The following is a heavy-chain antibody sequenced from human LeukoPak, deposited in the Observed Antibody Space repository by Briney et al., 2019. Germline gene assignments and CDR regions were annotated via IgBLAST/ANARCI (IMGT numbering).Heavy chain of an antibody. V-gene: IGHV4-34*01. J-gene: IGHJ5*02. CDR1: GGSFSGYY. CDR3: ARARDIVVVPAATRGTYNWFDP. D-gene: IGHD2-2*01. CDR2: INHSGST. Sequence: SETLSLTCAAYGGSFSGYYWSWIRQPPGKGLEWIGEINHSGSTNYNPSLKSRVTISVDTSKNQFSLKLSSVTAADTAVYYCARARDIVVVPAATRGTYNWFDPWGQGTLVTVSS.